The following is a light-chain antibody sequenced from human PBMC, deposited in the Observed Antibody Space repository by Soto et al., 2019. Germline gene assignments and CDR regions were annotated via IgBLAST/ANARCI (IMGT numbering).Light chain of an antibody. CDR3: QQYDTSPRT. Sequence: EVMLTQSPGTLSLSPGERATLSCRASQSVSSNYLAWYQQKSGQAPSLLIYGASNMATGIPDRFSGSGSGTDITLTIRRLEPEDFAVYYCQQYDTSPRTFGHGTKVEFK. V-gene: IGKV3-20*01. CDR2: GAS. CDR1: QSVSSNY. J-gene: IGKJ1*01.